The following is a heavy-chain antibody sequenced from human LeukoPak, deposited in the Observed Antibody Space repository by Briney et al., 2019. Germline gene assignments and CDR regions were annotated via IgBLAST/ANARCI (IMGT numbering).Heavy chain of an antibody. D-gene: IGHD1-26*01. V-gene: IGHV4-59*01. CDR2: IYYSGST. Sequence: SETLSLTCTVSGGSISSYYWSWIRQPPGKGLECIGYIYYSGSTNYNPSLKSRVTISVDTSKNQFSLKLSSVTAADTAVYYCARGQLRPVMNYFDYWGQGTLVTVSS. CDR1: GGSISSYY. CDR3: ARGQLRPVMNYFDY. J-gene: IGHJ4*02.